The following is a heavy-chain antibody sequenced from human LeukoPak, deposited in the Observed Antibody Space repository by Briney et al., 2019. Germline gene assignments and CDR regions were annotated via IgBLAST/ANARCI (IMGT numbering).Heavy chain of an antibody. CDR1: GFTFSSYS. CDR3: ARDVAARPRWFAP. V-gene: IGHV3-21*01. J-gene: IGHJ5*02. D-gene: IGHD6-6*01. CDR2: ISSSSNYL. Sequence: PGGSLRLSCAASGFTFSSYSMSWVRQAPGKGLEWVSFISSSSNYLYYADSVKGRFTISRDNAKNSLYPQMNSLRAEDTAVYYCARDVAARPRWFAPWGQGTLVTVSS.